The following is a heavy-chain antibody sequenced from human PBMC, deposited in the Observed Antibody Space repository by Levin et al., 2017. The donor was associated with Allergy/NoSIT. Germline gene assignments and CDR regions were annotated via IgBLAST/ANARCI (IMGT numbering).Heavy chain of an antibody. V-gene: IGHV3-30-3*01. CDR1: GFTFSSYA. J-gene: IGHJ3*02. D-gene: IGHD3-9*01. CDR3: ARDRSYDILTGFNAFDI. Sequence: LSLPCAASGFTFSSYAMHWVRQAPGKGLEWVAVISYDGSNKYYADSVKGRFTISRDNSKNTLYLQMNSLRAEDTAVYYCARDRSYDILTGFNAFDIWGQGTMVTVSS. CDR2: ISYDGSNK.